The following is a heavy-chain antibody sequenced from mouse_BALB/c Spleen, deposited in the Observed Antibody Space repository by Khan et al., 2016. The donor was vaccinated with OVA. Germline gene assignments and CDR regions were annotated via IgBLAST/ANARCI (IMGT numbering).Heavy chain of an antibody. CDR1: GYSFTGYY. Sequence: VQLQQSGPDLVKPGASVKMSCKASGYSFTGYYMNWVKQSHGKSLECIGRINPNTGNTNYNQKFKGKVVFIVDTSSSTVYMELRSLTSEDSAVYYCPRGYDFFAYWGQGTLVTVSA. V-gene: IGHV1-26*01. J-gene: IGHJ3*01. CDR2: INPNTGNT. CDR3: PRGYDFFAY. D-gene: IGHD2-14*01.